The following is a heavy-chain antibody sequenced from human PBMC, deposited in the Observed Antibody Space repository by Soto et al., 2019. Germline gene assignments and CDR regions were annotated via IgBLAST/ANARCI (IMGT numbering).Heavy chain of an antibody. CDR3: ARGLVGATLGY. CDR2: INPSGGST. J-gene: IGHJ4*02. D-gene: IGHD1-26*01. Sequence: ASVKVSCKASGYTFTSYYMHWVRQAPGQGLEWMGIINPSGGSTSYAQKFQGRVTMTRDTSTSTNYMELSSLRSDDTAVYYCARGLVGATLGYWGQGTLVTVSS. CDR1: GYTFTSYY. V-gene: IGHV1-46*01.